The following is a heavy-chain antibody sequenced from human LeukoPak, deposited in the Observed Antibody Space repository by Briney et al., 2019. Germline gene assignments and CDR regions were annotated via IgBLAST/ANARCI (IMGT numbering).Heavy chain of an antibody. V-gene: IGHV3-48*03. D-gene: IGHD6-6*01. Sequence: GGSLRLSCAASGFTFSSYEMNWVRQAPGKGLEWVSYISSSGSNIYYADSVKGRFTISRDNAKNSLFLQMNSLRAEDTAVYYCARLYSSSSGSALEYWGQGTLVTVSS. CDR2: ISSSGSNI. J-gene: IGHJ4*02. CDR1: GFTFSSYE. CDR3: ARLYSSSSGSALEY.